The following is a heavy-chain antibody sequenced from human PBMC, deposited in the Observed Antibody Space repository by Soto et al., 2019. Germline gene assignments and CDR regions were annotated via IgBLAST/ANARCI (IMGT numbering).Heavy chain of an antibody. CDR2: ISATGGKT. D-gene: IGHD4-17*01. CDR1: GFTFSTYA. CDR3: AKGSPYGDYYFDY. V-gene: IGHV3-23*01. J-gene: IGHJ4*02. Sequence: GGSLRLSCAASGFTFSTYAMSWVRQAPGKGLEWVSAISATGGKTYYADSVKGRFTISRDQSRSTLFLQMDSLRADDTAVYYCAKGSPYGDYYFDYWGQGTLVTVSS.